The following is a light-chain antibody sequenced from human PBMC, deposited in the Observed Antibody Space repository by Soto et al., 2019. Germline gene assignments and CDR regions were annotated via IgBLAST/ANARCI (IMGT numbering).Light chain of an antibody. CDR2: EGT. Sequence: QSVLTQPASVSASPGQSITIPCTGTSSDVGSYNLVSWFQQHPGKVPKLLISEGTKRPSGLSDRFSGSKSGTTASLTISGLQAEDDAHYYCYSYAGENLYVFGTGTKVTVL. J-gene: IGLJ1*01. CDR3: YSYAGENLYV. CDR1: SSDVGSYNL. V-gene: IGLV2-23*01.